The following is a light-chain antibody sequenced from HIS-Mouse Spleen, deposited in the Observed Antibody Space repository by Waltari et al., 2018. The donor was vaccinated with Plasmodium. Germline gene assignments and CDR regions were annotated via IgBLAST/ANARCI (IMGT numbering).Light chain of an antibody. CDR1: SSDVGSYNL. CDR3: CSYAGSSTNWV. J-gene: IGLJ3*02. CDR2: EGS. Sequence: ISCTGTSSDVGSYNLVSWYQQHPGKAPKLMIYEGSKRPSGVSNRFSGSKSGNTASLTISGLQAEDETDYYCCSYAGSSTNWVFGGGTKLTVL. V-gene: IGLV2-23*01.